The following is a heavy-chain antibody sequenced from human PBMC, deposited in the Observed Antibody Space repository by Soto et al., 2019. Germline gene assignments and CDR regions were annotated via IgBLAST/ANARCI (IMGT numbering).Heavy chain of an antibody. J-gene: IGHJ4*02. CDR1: GGTFSSYA. CDR3: ARDMYSSSYWGYYFDY. Sequence: QVQLVQSGAEVKKPGSSVKVSCKASGGTFSSYAISWVRQAPGQGLEWMGGIIPIFGTANYAQKFQGRVTMTADEATSTAYMELSSLRSEDTAVYYCARDMYSSSYWGYYFDYWGQGTLVTVSS. V-gene: IGHV1-69*12. CDR2: IIPIFGTA. D-gene: IGHD6-6*01.